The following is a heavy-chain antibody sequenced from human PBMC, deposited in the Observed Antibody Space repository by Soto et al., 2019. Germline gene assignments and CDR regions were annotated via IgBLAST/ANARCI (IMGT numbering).Heavy chain of an antibody. Sequence: QVQLVESGGGVVQPGRSLRLSCAASGFTFSSYAMHWVRQAPGKGLEWVAVISYDGSNKYYADSVKGRFTISRDNSKNTLYLQMNSLRAEDTAVYYCARDRAPVPPYGSGSLGYWGQGTLVTVSS. CDR2: ISYDGSNK. CDR1: GFTFSSYA. D-gene: IGHD3-10*01. J-gene: IGHJ4*02. CDR3: ARDRAPVPPYGSGSLGY. V-gene: IGHV3-30-3*01.